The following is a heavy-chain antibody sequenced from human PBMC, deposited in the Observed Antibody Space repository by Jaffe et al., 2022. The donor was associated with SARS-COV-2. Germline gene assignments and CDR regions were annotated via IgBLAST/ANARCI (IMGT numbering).Heavy chain of an antibody. D-gene: IGHD3-16*01. V-gene: IGHV3-15*01. J-gene: IGHJ6*02. Sequence: EVQLVESGGGLVKPGGSLRLSCAASGFTFSNAWMSWVRQAPGKGLEWVGRIKSKTDGGTTDYAAPVKGRFTISRDDSKNTLYLQMNSLKTEDTAVYYCTTDPRGGGYYYYGMDVWGQGTTVTVSS. CDR2: IKSKTDGGTT. CDR1: GFTFSNAW. CDR3: TTDPRGGGYYYYGMDV.